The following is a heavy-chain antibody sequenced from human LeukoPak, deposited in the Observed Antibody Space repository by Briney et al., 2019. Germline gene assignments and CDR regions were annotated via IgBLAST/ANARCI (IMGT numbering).Heavy chain of an antibody. CDR3: SRAMSAVAVRGPFDL. CDR2: ITAATT. J-gene: IGHJ3*01. V-gene: IGHV1-18*01. CDR1: GYIFSSYA. Sequence: ASVKVSCKASGYIFSSYAINWVRQAPGQGLEWVGRITAATTSYAKNLQGRVTMTTETSTNTVYSELRSLRSDDTAVYYCSRAMSAVAVRGPFDLWGQGTMVTVSS. D-gene: IGHD3-10*02.